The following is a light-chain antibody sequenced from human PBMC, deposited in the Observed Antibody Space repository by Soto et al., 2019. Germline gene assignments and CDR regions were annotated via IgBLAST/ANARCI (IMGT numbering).Light chain of an antibody. CDR3: QQYNNWPPIT. Sequence: PGDRVTITCRASQSVSYWLAWHQQKPGKAPKLLIYDASTRATGIPARFSGSGSGTEFTLTISSLQSEDFAVYYCQQYNNWPPITFGQGTRLEIK. CDR1: QSVSYW. V-gene: IGKV3-15*01. CDR2: DAS. J-gene: IGKJ5*01.